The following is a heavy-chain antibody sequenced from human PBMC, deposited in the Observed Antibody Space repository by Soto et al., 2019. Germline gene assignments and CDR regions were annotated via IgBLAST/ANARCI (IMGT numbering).Heavy chain of an antibody. CDR3: TSRPSGMTYHAVFDF. Sequence: GGSLRLSCAASGLTFSGHWMTWVRQTPGGGLQWVAATKPDGSETFYVDSVKGRFTISRDNARNSLFLQMDSLRAEDTAVYYCTSRPSGMTYHAVFDFWGQGTLVTVSS. CDR2: TKPDGSET. J-gene: IGHJ4*02. CDR1: GLTFSGHW. V-gene: IGHV3-7*03. D-gene: IGHD2-21*02.